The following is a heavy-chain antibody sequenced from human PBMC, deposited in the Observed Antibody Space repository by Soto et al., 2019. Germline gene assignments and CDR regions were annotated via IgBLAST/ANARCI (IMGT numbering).Heavy chain of an antibody. CDR1: GFTFSNYW. CDR2: IKSDGSSI. V-gene: IGHV3-74*01. D-gene: IGHD3-10*01. CDR3: ARGGFSGSGSDIQSDY. Sequence: EVQLVESGGGLVQPGGSLRLSCAASGFTFSNYWMHWVRQAPGKGLVWVSRIKSDGSSISYADSVKGRFTISRDNARNTLYLQLQITSAGDTALYFCARGGFSGSGSDIQSDYWGQGTLVTVSS. J-gene: IGHJ4*02.